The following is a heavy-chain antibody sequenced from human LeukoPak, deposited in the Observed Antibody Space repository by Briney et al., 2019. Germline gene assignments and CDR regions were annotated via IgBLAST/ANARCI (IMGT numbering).Heavy chain of an antibody. J-gene: IGHJ4*02. V-gene: IGHV4-31*03. CDR3: ARAPEWEPDNFDY. D-gene: IGHD1-26*01. Sequence: SETLSLTCTVSGGSISSGGYYWSWIRQHPGKGLEWIGYIYYSGSTYYNPSLKSRVTISVDTSKNQFSLKLSSVTAADTAVYYCARAPEWEPDNFDYWGQGTLVTVSS. CDR1: GGSISSGGYY. CDR2: IYYSGST.